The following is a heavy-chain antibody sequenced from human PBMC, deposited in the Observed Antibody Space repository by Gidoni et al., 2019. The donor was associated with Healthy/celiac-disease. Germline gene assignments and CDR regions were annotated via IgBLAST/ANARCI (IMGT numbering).Heavy chain of an antibody. J-gene: IGHJ6*03. CDR1: GGTFSSYA. CDR3: AQSGFGELLYVEYYYYYYMDV. CDR2: IIPIFGTA. D-gene: IGHD3-10*01. V-gene: IGHV1-69*06. Sequence: QVQLVQSGAEVKKPGSSVKVSCKASGGTFSSYAISWVRQAPGQGLEWMGGIIPIFGTANYAQKFQGRVTITADKSTSTAYMELSSLRSEDTAVYYCAQSGFGELLYVEYYYYYYMDVWGKGTTVTVSS.